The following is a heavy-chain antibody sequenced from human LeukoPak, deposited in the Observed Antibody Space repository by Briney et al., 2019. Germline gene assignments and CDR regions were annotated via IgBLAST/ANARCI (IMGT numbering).Heavy chain of an antibody. CDR1: GFAFSTQG. CDR3: AREGIAAANPLYDY. J-gene: IGHJ4*02. CDR2: IWHDGNNK. V-gene: IGHV3-33*01. D-gene: IGHD6-13*01. Sequence: GGSLRLSCATSGFAFSTQGMHWVRQAPGKGLEWVAAIWHDGNNKYYVDSVKGRFTISRDNSKNTVYLQMNSLRAEDTAVYYCAREGIAAANPLYDYWGQGTLVTVSS.